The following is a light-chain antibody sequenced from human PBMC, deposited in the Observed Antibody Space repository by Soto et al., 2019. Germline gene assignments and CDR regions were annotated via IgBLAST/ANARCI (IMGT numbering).Light chain of an antibody. V-gene: IGKV3-15*01. CDR1: QNVRDQ. J-gene: IGKJ4*01. Sequence: EVVMTQSPATLSVSPGERATLSCRASQNVRDQLVWYQQRPGQAPGLLIHTASTRATGIPARFSGSGSGTEFTLTISSLQSEAVAVYYCQQHDNWPPLTFGGGTKVEIK. CDR3: QQHDNWPPLT. CDR2: TAS.